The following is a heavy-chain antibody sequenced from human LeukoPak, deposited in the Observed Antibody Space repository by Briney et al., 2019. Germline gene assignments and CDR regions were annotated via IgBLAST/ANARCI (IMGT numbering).Heavy chain of an antibody. CDR2: IYYSGST. V-gene: IGHV4-59*01. CDR1: GGSISSYY. Sequence: SETLSLTCTVSGGSISSYYWSWIRQPPGKGLEWIGYIYYSGSTNYNPSLKSRVTISVDTSKNQFSLKLSSVTAADTAVYYCARGSLGDSSGYPPHFDYWGQGTLVTVSS. CDR3: ARGSLGDSSGYPPHFDY. J-gene: IGHJ4*02. D-gene: IGHD3-22*01.